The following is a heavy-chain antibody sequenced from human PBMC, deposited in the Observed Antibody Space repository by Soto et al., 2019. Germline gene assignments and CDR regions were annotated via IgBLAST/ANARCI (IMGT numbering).Heavy chain of an antibody. Sequence: ASVKVSCKASGYTFTSYYMHWVRQAPGQGLEWMGIINPSGGSTSYAQKFQGRVTMTRDTSTSTVYMELSSLRSEDTAVYYCARDLITMVRGVNLYYYCYGMDVWGQGTTVTAP. D-gene: IGHD3-10*01. J-gene: IGHJ6*02. CDR2: INPSGGST. CDR3: ARDLITMVRGVNLYYYCYGMDV. V-gene: IGHV1-46*01. CDR1: GYTFTSYY.